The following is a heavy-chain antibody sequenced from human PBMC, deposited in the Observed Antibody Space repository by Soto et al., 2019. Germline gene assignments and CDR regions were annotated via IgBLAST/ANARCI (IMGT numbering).Heavy chain of an antibody. D-gene: IGHD3-16*01. CDR2: ISTYSGNT. CDR1: GYIFVNYG. CDR3: ALVHNYVQPTALDV. J-gene: IGHJ6*02. Sequence: QVQLVQSGDEVRKPGSSVKVSCKASGYIFVNYGIAWVRQAPGQGLEWMGWISTYSGNTHYASKVQGRLTMTTDTSPSSAYMDLGCLTSDDTAGHSCALVHNYVQPTALDVWGQGTTATVSS. V-gene: IGHV1-18*01.